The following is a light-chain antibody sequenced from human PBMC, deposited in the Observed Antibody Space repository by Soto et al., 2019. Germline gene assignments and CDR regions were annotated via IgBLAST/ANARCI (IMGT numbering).Light chain of an antibody. V-gene: IGLV2-14*01. CDR1: SSGVGGYNY. J-gene: IGLJ1*01. CDR2: EVS. CDR3: SSYASGSTYV. Sequence: QSALTQPASVSGSPGQSITISCTGTSSGVGGYNYVSWYQQHPGKAPKLMIYEVSNRPSGVSNRFSGSKSGNTASLTISGLQAEDEADYYCSSYASGSTYVFGTGTKVTVL.